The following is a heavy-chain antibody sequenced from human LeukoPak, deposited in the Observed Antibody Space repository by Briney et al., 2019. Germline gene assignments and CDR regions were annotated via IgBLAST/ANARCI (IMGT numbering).Heavy chain of an antibody. Sequence: GGSLRLSCAASGFTFSSYAMSWVRQALGKGLEWVSAISGSGGSTYYADSVKGRFTISRDNSKNTLYLQMNSLRAEDTAVYYCARLSQMYYYDSSGYYDYWGQGTLVTVSS. J-gene: IGHJ4*02. CDR1: GFTFSSYA. CDR2: ISGSGGST. CDR3: ARLSQMYYYDSSGYYDY. D-gene: IGHD3-22*01. V-gene: IGHV3-23*01.